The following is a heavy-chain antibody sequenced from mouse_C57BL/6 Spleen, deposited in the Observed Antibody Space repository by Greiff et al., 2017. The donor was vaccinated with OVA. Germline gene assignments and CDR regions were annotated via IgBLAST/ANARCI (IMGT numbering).Heavy chain of an antibody. CDR2: INPNNGGT. Sequence: VQLKESGPELVKPGASVKIPCKASGYTFTDYNMDWVKQSHGKSLEWIGDINPNNGGTIYNQKFKGKATLTVDKSSSTAYMELRSLTSEDSAVYYCAREEWDYWGQGTTLTVSS. CDR3: AREEWDY. CDR1: GYTFTDYN. D-gene: IGHD1-3*01. V-gene: IGHV1-18*01. J-gene: IGHJ2*01.